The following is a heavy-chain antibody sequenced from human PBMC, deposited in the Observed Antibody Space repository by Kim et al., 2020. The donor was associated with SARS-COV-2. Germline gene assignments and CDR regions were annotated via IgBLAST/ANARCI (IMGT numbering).Heavy chain of an antibody. J-gene: IGHJ4*02. CDR2: NK. Sequence: NKDYADSVKGRFTISRDNSKNTLYLQMNSLRAEDTAVYYCAKSRHITMIHWGQGTLVTVSS. D-gene: IGHD3-22*01. V-gene: IGHV3-30*02. CDR3: AKSRHITMIH.